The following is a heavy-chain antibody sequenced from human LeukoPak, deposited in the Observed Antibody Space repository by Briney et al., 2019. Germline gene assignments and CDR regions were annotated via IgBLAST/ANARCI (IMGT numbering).Heavy chain of an antibody. Sequence: GGSLRLSCAASGFTFSSYAMSWVRQAPGKGLEWVSAISGSGGSTYYADSVKGRFTISRDNSKNTLYLQMNSLRAEDTAVYYCAKRGPEYYDILTGYYNHYFDYWGQGTLVTVSS. CDR3: AKRGPEYYDILTGYYNHYFDY. D-gene: IGHD3-9*01. V-gene: IGHV3-23*01. CDR2: ISGSGGST. J-gene: IGHJ4*02. CDR1: GFTFSSYA.